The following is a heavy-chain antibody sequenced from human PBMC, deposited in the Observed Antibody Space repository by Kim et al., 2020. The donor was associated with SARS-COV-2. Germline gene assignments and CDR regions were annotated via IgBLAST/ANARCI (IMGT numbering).Heavy chain of an antibody. D-gene: IGHD5-18*01. V-gene: IGHV4-59*01. J-gene: IGHJ4*02. Sequence: SETLSLTCTVSGGSISSYYWSWIRQPPGKGLEWIGYIYYSGSTNYNPSLKSRVTISVDTSKNQFSLKLSSVTAADTAVYYCARGYSYGLDLFYWGQGTLV. CDR3: ARGYSYGLDLFY. CDR1: GGSISSYY. CDR2: IYYSGST.